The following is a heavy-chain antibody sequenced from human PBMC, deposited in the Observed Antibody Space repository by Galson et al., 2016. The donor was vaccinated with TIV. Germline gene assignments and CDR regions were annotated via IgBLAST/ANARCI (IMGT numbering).Heavy chain of an antibody. V-gene: IGHV3-7*01. Sequence: SLRLSCAASGFTFSNYWMSWVRQAPGKGLEWVANIKEDGSEEYAVDSVQGRFTISRDNAKNTLYLQMNNLRVDDTAVYYCARDKARCSGDSCYLGSSFDYWGRGILVTVSS. CDR2: IKEDGSEE. D-gene: IGHD2-15*01. J-gene: IGHJ4*02. CDR3: ARDKARCSGDSCYLGSSFDY. CDR1: GFTFSNYW.